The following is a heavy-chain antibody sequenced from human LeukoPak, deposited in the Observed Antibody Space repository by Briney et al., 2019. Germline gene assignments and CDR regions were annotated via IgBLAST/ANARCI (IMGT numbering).Heavy chain of an antibody. CDR1: GFTFSSYD. V-gene: IGHV3-30*18. CDR2: ISSDGSNT. D-gene: IGHD2-15*01. Sequence: GRSLRLSCAASGFTFSSYDMHRVRQAPGKGLEWVTVISSDGSNTNYADSVKGRLTISRDNSKNTLNLQMNSLRPEDTAVYYCAKGRVEHCSGGNCYRNFDYWGQGTLVTVSS. CDR3: AKGRVEHCSGGNCYRNFDY. J-gene: IGHJ4*02.